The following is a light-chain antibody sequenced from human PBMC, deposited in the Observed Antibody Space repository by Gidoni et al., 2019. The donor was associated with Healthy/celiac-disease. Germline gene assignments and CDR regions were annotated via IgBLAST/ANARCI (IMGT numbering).Light chain of an antibody. CDR3: NSRDSSGNQLVRV. CDR1: SLRSYY. Sequence: SSELTQAPAVSVALGQTVRITCQGDSLRSYYASWYQQKPGQAPVLVIYGKNNRPSGIPDRFSGSSSGNTASLTITGAQAEDEADYYCNSRDSSGNQLVRVFGGGTKLTVL. V-gene: IGLV3-19*01. CDR2: GKN. J-gene: IGLJ2*01.